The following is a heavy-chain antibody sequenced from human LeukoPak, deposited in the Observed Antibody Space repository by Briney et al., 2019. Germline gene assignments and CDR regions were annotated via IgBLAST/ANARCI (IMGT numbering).Heavy chain of an antibody. J-gene: IGHJ4*02. Sequence: ASVKVSCKASGYTFTSYGISWVRQAPGQGLEWVGWISAYNGNTNYAQKLQGRVTMTTDTSTSTAYRELRSLRSDDTAVYYCARALTGAMLVVAQYYFDYWGQGTLVTVSS. V-gene: IGHV1-18*01. D-gene: IGHD3-22*01. CDR1: GYTFTSYG. CDR3: ARALTGAMLVVAQYYFDY. CDR2: ISAYNGNT.